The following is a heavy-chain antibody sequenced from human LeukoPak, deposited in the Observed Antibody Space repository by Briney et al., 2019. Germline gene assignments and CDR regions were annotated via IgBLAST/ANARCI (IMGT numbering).Heavy chain of an antibody. CDR1: GGSISSYY. CDR3: VRAGGFFSPFGY. V-gene: IGHV4-59*01. J-gene: IGHJ4*02. D-gene: IGHD3-3*01. Sequence: SETLSLTCSVSGGSISSYYWSWIRQPPGKGLEWIGYIYYSGSTNYNPSLKSRVTISLDMSKNQFSLKLSSVTAADTAVYYCVRAGGFFSPFGYWGQGTLVTVSS. CDR2: IYYSGST.